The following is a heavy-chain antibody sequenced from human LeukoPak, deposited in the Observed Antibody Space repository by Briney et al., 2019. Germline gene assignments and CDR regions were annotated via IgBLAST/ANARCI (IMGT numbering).Heavy chain of an antibody. D-gene: IGHD2-2*01. Sequence: TLSLTCTVSGGSISSGGYYWSWIRQPPGKGLEWIGYIYHSGSTYYNPSLKSRVTISVDRSKNQFSLKLSSVTAADTAVYYCARVAGSTSNRFDYWGQGTLVTVSS. J-gene: IGHJ4*02. V-gene: IGHV4-30-2*01. CDR2: IYHSGST. CDR3: ARVAGSTSNRFDY. CDR1: GGSISSGGYY.